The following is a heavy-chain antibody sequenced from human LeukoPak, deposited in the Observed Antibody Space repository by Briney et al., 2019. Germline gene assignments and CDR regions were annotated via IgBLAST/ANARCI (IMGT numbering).Heavy chain of an antibody. CDR2: ISRSGSAM. Sequence: GGSLRLSCAASGFTLSSYEMNWVRQAPGKGLEWVSYISRSGSAMYYADSVKGRFAISRDNAKNSLYLQMNSLRAEDTAVYYCAREISALGNYFDSWGQGTLVTVSS. CDR1: GFTLSSYE. J-gene: IGHJ4*02. CDR3: AREISALGNYFDS. D-gene: IGHD7-27*01. V-gene: IGHV3-48*03.